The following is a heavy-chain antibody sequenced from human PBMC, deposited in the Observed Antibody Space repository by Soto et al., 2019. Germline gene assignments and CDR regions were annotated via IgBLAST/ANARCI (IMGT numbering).Heavy chain of an antibody. J-gene: IGHJ4*02. Sequence: ASVKVSCKASGYTFTSYAMHWVRQAPGQRLEWMGWINAGNGNTKYSQKFQGRVTITRDTSASTAYMELSSLRSEDTAVYYCARLGDSSGYYYPHFDYWGQGTLVTVSS. CDR2: INAGNGNT. CDR3: ARLGDSSGYYYPHFDY. CDR1: GYTFTSYA. D-gene: IGHD3-22*01. V-gene: IGHV1-3*01.